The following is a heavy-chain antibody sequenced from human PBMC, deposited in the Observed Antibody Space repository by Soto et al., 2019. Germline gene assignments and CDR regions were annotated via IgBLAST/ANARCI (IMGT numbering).Heavy chain of an antibody. CDR1: GFTFSNYS. J-gene: IGHJ4*02. CDR3: AKLSGEGRRFEY. CDR2: ISGSGGST. Sequence: PGGSLRLSCAASGFTFSNYSISWVRQAPWKGLEWVSAISGSGGSTYYADSVKGRFTISRDNSKNTLYLQMNSLRAEDTAVYYCAKLSGEGRRFEYWGQGILVTVCS. V-gene: IGHV3-23*01.